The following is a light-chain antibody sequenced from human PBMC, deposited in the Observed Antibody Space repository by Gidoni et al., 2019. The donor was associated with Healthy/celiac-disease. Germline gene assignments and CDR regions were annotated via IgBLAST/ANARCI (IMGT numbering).Light chain of an antibody. CDR1: QGISSY. Sequence: AIRMTQSPSSLSASTGDRVTITCRAVQGISSYLAWYQQKPGKAPKLLIYAASTLQSGVPSRFSCSGSGTDFTLTISCLQSEDFATYYCQQYYSYPPFPFGPGTKVDIK. V-gene: IGKV1-8*01. CDR3: QQYYSYPPFP. CDR2: AAS. J-gene: IGKJ3*01.